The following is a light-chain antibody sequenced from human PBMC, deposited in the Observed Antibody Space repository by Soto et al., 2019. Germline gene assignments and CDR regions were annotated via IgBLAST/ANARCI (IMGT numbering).Light chain of an antibody. CDR1: QSVTGSS. CDR2: GAS. CDR3: QQYGSSPYT. Sequence: EMVWTKFPGTLSFSPGERATLSCRPSQSVTGSSLAWYQQKPGKAPSLLIYGASSRATGIPDRISGSGSGTDFTLTISRLEPEDFAVFYCQQYGSSPYTFGQGTKLEIK. V-gene: IGKV3-20*01. J-gene: IGKJ2*01.